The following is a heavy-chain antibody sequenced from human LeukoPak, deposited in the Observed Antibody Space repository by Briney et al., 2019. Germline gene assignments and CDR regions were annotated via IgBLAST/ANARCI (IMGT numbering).Heavy chain of an antibody. D-gene: IGHD2-15*01. CDR1: GFTVNINY. V-gene: IGHV3-53*01. Sequence: PGGSLRLSCAASGFTVNINYMTWVRQAPGQGLEWVSVIYSGGPTYYADSVRGRFTISRDISKNMVYLQMHSLRAEDTAVYYCARGWVVATGAFDVWGQGTMVTVSS. J-gene: IGHJ3*01. CDR2: IYSGGPT. CDR3: ARGWVVATGAFDV.